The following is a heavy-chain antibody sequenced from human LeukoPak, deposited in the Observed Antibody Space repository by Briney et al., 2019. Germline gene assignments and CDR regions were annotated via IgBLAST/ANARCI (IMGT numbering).Heavy chain of an antibody. J-gene: IGHJ4*02. CDR3: ARVAWDLLFDY. CDR2: IYYSGST. CDR1: GGSISSGDYY. Sequence: SETLSLTCTVSGGSISSGDYYWSWIRQPPGKGLEWIGYIYYSGSTYYNPPLKSRVTISVDTSKNQFSLKLSSVTAADTAVYYCARVAWDLLFDYWGQGTLVTVSS. D-gene: IGHD1-26*01. V-gene: IGHV4-30-4*08.